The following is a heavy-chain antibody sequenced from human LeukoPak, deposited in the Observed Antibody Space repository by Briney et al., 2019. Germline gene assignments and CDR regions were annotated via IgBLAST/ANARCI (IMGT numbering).Heavy chain of an antibody. CDR2: INERGSET. J-gene: IGHJ4*02. CDR3: AKDYSFSNFN. V-gene: IGHV3-7*01. Sequence: GGSLRLSCAASGFIFSNHWMTWVRQAPGKGLEWVANINERGSETYYADYVKGRFTISRDNTKKSLFLQLNSLSVEDTAMYYCAKDYSFSNFNWGQGTLVTVSS. CDR1: GFIFSNHW. D-gene: IGHD2-15*01.